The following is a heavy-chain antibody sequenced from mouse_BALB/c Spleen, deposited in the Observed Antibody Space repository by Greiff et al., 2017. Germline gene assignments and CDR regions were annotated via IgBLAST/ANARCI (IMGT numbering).Heavy chain of an antibody. J-gene: IGHJ3*01. Sequence: VQLQESGPGLVQPSQSLSITCTASGFSLTSYGVHWVRQSPGKGLEWLGVIWSGGSTDYNAAFISRLSISKDNSKSHVFFKMNSLQADDTDIYYCARARDYYGSPAYWGQGTLVTVSA. CDR2: IWSGGST. CDR1: GFSLTSYG. D-gene: IGHD1-1*01. V-gene: IGHV2-4-1*01. CDR3: ARARDYYGSPAY.